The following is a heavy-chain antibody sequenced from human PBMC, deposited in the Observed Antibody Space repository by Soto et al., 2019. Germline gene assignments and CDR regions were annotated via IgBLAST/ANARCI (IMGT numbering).Heavy chain of an antibody. CDR2: ISSSSSYI. J-gene: IGHJ4*02. V-gene: IGHV3-21*01. D-gene: IGHD6-19*01. Sequence: LRLSCAASGFTFSSYSMNWVRQAPGKGLEWVSSISSSSSYIYYADSVKGRFTISRDNAKNSLYLQMNSLRAEDTAVYYCASGYSSGWYPRRLEYYFDYWGQGTLVTVSS. CDR1: GFTFSSYS. CDR3: ASGYSSGWYPRRLEYYFDY.